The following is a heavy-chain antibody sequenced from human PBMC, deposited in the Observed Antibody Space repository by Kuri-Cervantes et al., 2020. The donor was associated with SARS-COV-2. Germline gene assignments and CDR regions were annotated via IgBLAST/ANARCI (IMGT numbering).Heavy chain of an antibody. CDR1: GFTFSSYS. J-gene: IGHJ6*02. Sequence: GESLKISCAASGFTFSSYSTNWVRQAPGKGLEWVSSISSSSSYIYYADSVKGRFTISRDNAKNSLYLQMNSLRAEDTAVYYCARAGNIVVVPAAQDYYYYYGMDDWGQGTTVTVSS. CDR2: ISSSSSYI. D-gene: IGHD2-2*01. V-gene: IGHV3-21*01. CDR3: ARAGNIVVVPAAQDYYYYYGMDD.